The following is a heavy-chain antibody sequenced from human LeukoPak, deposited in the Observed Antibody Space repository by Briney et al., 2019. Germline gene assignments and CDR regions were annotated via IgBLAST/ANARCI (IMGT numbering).Heavy chain of an antibody. V-gene: IGHV1-18*01. J-gene: IGHJ2*01. CDR1: GYTFTSYG. Sequence: ASVKVSCKASGYTFTSYGISWVRQAPGQGLEWMGWISAYNGNTNYAQKLQGRVTMTTDTSTSTAYMELRSLRSDDTAVYYCARRSYNRRDGYNYDWYFDLWGRGTLVTVSS. CDR3: ARRSYNRRDGYNYDWYFDL. CDR2: ISAYNGNT. D-gene: IGHD5-12*01.